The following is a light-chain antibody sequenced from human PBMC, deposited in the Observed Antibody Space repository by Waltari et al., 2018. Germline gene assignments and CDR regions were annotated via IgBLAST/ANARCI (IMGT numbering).Light chain of an antibody. V-gene: IGLV3-19*01. CDR3: HSRDTSSTRV. CDR2: GQN. CDR1: SLRRYY. Sequence: SSELTQDPAVSVALGQTVRITCQGDSLRRYYASWYQQRPGQAPILVLYGQNNRPSGIPYRFSGSISGNTASVTITGAQAEDEADYYCHSRDTSSTRVFGGGTRLTV. J-gene: IGLJ2*01.